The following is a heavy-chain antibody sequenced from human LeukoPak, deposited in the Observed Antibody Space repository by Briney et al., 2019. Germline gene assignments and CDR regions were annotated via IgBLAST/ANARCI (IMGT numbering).Heavy chain of an antibody. D-gene: IGHD6-13*01. J-gene: IGHJ4*02. V-gene: IGHV4-61*05. CDR1: GGSISSSNYY. CDR2: IYTSGST. CDR3: ARRLGYSSSWYEED. Sequence: SETLSLTCTVSGGSISSSNYYWAWIRQPPGKGLEWIGRIYTSGSTNYNPSLKSRVTMSVDTSKNQFSLKLSSVTAADTAVYYCARRLGYSSSWYEEDWGQGTLVTVSS.